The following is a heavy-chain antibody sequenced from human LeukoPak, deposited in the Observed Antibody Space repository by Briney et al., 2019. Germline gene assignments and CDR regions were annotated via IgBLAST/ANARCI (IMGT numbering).Heavy chain of an antibody. D-gene: IGHD1-20*01. Sequence: GSLRLSCAASGFTFDDYGMSWVRQAPGKGLEWVSGINWNGGSTGYADSVKGRFTISRDNAKNSLYLQMNSLRAEDTALYYCARDLITGTTSDAFDIWGQGTMVTVSS. V-gene: IGHV3-20*04. J-gene: IGHJ3*02. CDR3: ARDLITGTTSDAFDI. CDR2: INWNGGST. CDR1: GFTFDDYG.